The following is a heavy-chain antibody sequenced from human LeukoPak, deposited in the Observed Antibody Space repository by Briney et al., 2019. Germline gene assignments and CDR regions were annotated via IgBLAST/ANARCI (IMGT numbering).Heavy chain of an antibody. V-gene: IGHV4-38-2*01. CDR3: ARGVRGSAGDGGMDV. Sequence: PSETLSLTCAVSGYSISSGYYWGWIRQPPGKGLEWIGSIYHSGSTYYNPSLKSRVTISVDTSKNQFSLKLSSVTAADTAVYYCARGVRGSAGDGGMDVWGKGTTVTVSS. CDR2: IYHSGST. J-gene: IGHJ6*04. CDR1: GYSISSGYY. D-gene: IGHD3-10*01.